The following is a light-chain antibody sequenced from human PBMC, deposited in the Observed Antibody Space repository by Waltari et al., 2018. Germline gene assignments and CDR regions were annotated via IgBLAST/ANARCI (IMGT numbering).Light chain of an antibody. J-gene: IGKJ1*01. CDR1: QSIDNW. Sequence: DIQMTQSPSTLSASVGDRVSITCRTSQSIDNWLAWYQQKPGKAPKLLIAKTSLLESGVPSMFSGSGSGTEFNLTITTLQPDDVATYYCQQYDNSWTFGQGTKVEIK. CDR2: KTS. CDR3: QQYDNSWT. V-gene: IGKV1-5*03.